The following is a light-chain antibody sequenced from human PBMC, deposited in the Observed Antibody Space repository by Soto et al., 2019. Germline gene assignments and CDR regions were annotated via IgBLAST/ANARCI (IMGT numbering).Light chain of an antibody. CDR3: QQHINWPLT. CDR1: QTVSSS. CDR2: EAS. J-gene: IGKJ4*01. V-gene: IGKV3-11*01. Sequence: EIVLTQSPATLSLSPGERATLSCRASQTVSSSLAWYQQKPGQPPRLLIHEASNRATGIPARFSGSGSGADFTLTISSLEPEDFALYYCQQHINWPLTFGGGTKVEIK.